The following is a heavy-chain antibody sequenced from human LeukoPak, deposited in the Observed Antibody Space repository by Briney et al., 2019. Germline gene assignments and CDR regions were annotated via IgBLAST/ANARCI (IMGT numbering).Heavy chain of an antibody. J-gene: IGHJ4*02. Sequence: QAGGSLRLSCAASGFTFSSYAVSWVRQAPGKGLEWVSAISGSGGSTYYADSVKGRFTISRDNSKNTLYLQMNSLRAEDTAVYYCAKVQHPVLWYFDYWGQGTLVTVSS. CDR3: AKVQHPVLWYFDY. V-gene: IGHV3-23*01. D-gene: IGHD2-21*01. CDR2: ISGSGGST. CDR1: GFTFSSYA.